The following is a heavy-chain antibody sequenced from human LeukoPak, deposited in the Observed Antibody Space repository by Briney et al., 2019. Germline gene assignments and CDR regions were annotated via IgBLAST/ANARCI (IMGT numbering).Heavy chain of an antibody. CDR3: ARDGGEGWFDP. D-gene: IGHD2-21*01. V-gene: IGHV4-31*03. CDR2: IYYSGST. Sequence: SQTLSLTCTVSGGSISSGGYSWSWIRQHPGKGLEWIGYIYYSGSTNYNPSLKSRVTISVDTSKNQFSLKLSSVTAADTAVYYCARDGGEGWFDPWGQGTLVTVSS. CDR1: GGSISSGGYS. J-gene: IGHJ5*02.